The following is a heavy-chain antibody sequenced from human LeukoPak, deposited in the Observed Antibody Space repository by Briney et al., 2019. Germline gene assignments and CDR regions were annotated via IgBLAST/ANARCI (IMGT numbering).Heavy chain of an antibody. J-gene: IGHJ6*02. D-gene: IGHD4-11*01. CDR3: ARYTVSPRYYYGMDV. CDR2: IYYTGST. Sequence: SSETLSLTCAVSGGSISTSSYYWGWVRQPPGKGLEWIGSIYYTGSTYYNPSLKSRVTISVDTSKNQFSLKLSSVTAADTAVYYCARYTVSPRYYYGMDVWGQGTTVTVSS. V-gene: IGHV4-39*01. CDR1: GGSISTSSYY.